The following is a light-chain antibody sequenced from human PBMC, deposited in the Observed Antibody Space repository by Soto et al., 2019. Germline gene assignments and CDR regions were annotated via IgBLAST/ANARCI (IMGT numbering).Light chain of an antibody. CDR3: QQYNTWPRS. Sequence: EIVMTQSPATLSVSPGERATLSCRASQSVSSNLAWYQQKPGQAPRLLIYGASTRVTGIPARFSGSGSGTEFTLPIGSLQSEDFAVYSCQQYNTWPRSFGGGTKVES. CDR1: QSVSSN. CDR2: GAS. J-gene: IGKJ4*01. V-gene: IGKV3-15*01.